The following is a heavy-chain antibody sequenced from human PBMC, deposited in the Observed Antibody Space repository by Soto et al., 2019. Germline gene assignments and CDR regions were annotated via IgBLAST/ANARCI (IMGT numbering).Heavy chain of an antibody. CDR3: AGDGGSGSYSQDSYYYGMDV. V-gene: IGHV3-53*02. J-gene: IGHJ6*02. CDR1: GFTVSSTY. D-gene: IGHD3-10*01. CDR2: IFGGDTT. Sequence: EVQLVETGGGLIQPGGSLRLSCAASGFTVSSTYMTWVRQAPGKGLEWVSFIFGGDTTYYADSVKGRFTISRDNSKNTLYLQMNSLRAEDTAVYFCAGDGGSGSYSQDSYYYGMDVWGQGTTVTVSS.